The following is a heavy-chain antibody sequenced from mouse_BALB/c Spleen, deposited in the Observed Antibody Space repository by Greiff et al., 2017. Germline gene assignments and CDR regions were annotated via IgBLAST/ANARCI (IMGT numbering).Heavy chain of an antibody. Sequence: EVKLMESGPGLVKPSQSLSFTCSVTGYSITSGYYWNWIRKFPGIKLEWMGYISYDGINNYNPSLKNRISITRDTSKNQFFLKLNSVTTEDTATYYCALDGYYVDYWGQGTTLTVAS. D-gene: IGHD2-3*01. J-gene: IGHJ2*01. CDR3: ALDGYYVDY. CDR2: ISYDGIN. CDR1: GYSITSGYY. V-gene: IGHV3-6*02.